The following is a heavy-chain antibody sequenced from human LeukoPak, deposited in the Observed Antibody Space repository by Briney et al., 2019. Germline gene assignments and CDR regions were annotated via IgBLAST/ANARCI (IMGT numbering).Heavy chain of an antibody. CDR1: GFTVSSNY. Sequence: GGSLRLSCAASGFTVSSNYMSWVRQAPGKGLEWVSVIYSGGSTYYADSVKGRFTISRHNSKNTLYLQMNSLRAEDTAVYYCARQVDRYCSGGSCADYWGQGTLVTVSS. V-gene: IGHV3-53*04. D-gene: IGHD2-15*01. J-gene: IGHJ4*02. CDR2: IYSGGST. CDR3: ARQVDRYCSGGSCADY.